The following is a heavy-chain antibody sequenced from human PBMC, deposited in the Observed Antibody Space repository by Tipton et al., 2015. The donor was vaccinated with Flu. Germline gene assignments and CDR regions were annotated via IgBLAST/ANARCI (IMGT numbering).Heavy chain of an antibody. CDR1: GGSLSSYF. V-gene: IGHV4-4*07. CDR3: ARSGSYHHYCFDL. D-gene: IGHD1-26*01. Sequence: TLSLTCTVSGGSLSSYFWSWIRQPAGKGLEWIGRIYPSGNTNYNPSLQSRVTMSVDTSRNQFSLSLTSVTAADAAIYYCARSGSYHHYCFDLWGRGTLVSVSS. CDR2: IYPSGNT. J-gene: IGHJ2*01.